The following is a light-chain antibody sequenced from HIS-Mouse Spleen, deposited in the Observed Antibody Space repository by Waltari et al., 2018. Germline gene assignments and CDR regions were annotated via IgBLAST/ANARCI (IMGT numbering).Light chain of an antibody. CDR1: SSDVGSYNL. V-gene: IGLV2-23*01. J-gene: IGLJ3*02. Sequence: QSALTQPASVSGSPGQSITISCTGTSSDVGSYNLVSWYQQHPGQAPKLMIYEGSKRPSWVSNRFSGSKAGNTASLTISGLQAEDEADYYCCSYAGSSTWVFGGGTKLTVL. CDR2: EGS. CDR3: CSYAGSSTWV.